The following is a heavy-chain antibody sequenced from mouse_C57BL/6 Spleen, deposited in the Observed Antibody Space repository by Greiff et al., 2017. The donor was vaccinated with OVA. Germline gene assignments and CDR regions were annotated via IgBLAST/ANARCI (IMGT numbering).Heavy chain of an antibody. J-gene: IGHJ2*01. Sequence: EVMLVESEGGLVQPGSSMKLSCTASGFTFSDYYMAWVRQVPEKGLEWVANINYDGSSTYYLDSLKSRFIISRDNAKNILYLQMSSLKSEDTATYYCARGWFYIDNWGQGTTLTVSS. CDR1: GFTFSDYY. V-gene: IGHV5-16*01. D-gene: IGHD2-3*01. CDR2: INYDGSST. CDR3: ARGWFYIDN.